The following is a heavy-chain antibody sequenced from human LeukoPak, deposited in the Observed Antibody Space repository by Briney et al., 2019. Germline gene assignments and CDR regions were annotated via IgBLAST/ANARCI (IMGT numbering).Heavy chain of an antibody. CDR2: IKDDGSEK. Sequence: PGGSLRLSCAASGLNFRKSWMTWVLQAPGRGLEWVANIKDDGSEKYYVDSVKGRFTISRDNAKNSLYLQMNSLGAEDTAVYYCSNWGDTWGLDFWGQGILVSVSS. D-gene: IGHD7-27*01. J-gene: IGHJ4*02. V-gene: IGHV3-7*01. CDR3: SNWGDTWGLDF. CDR1: GLNFRKSW.